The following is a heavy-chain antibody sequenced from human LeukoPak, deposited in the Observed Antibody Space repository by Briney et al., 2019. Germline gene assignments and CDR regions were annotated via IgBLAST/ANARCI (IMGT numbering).Heavy chain of an antibody. CDR2: IWYDGSNK. V-gene: IGHV3-33*06. CDR3: AKVRFGELKVLRSDY. J-gene: IGHJ4*02. Sequence: GRSLRLSCAASGFTFSSYGMHWVRQAPGKGLEWVAVIWYDGSNKYYADSVKGRFTISRDNSKNTLYLQMNSLRGEDTAVYYCAKVRFGELKVLRSDYWGQGTLVTVSS. CDR1: GFTFSSYG. D-gene: IGHD3-10*01.